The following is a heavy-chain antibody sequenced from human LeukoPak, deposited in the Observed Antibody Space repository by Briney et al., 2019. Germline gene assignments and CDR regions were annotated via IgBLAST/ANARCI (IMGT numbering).Heavy chain of an antibody. Sequence: ASVKVSCKASGGTFSSYAISWVRQAPGQGLEWMGGIIPIFGTANYAQKFQGRVTITADKSTSTAYMELSSLRSEDTAVYYCARAPRYYDSSAYDAFDIWGQGTMVTVSS. CDR3: ARAPRYYDSSAYDAFDI. J-gene: IGHJ3*02. CDR2: IIPIFGTA. D-gene: IGHD3-22*01. V-gene: IGHV1-69*06. CDR1: GGTFSSYA.